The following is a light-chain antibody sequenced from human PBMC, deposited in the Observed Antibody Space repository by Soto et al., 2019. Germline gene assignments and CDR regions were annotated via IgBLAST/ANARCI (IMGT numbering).Light chain of an antibody. CDR3: SSYTSSSTHV. V-gene: IGLV2-14*03. CDR1: SSDVGAYNF. J-gene: IGLJ1*01. Sequence: QSALTQPASVSGSRGQSITISCTGTSSDVGAYNFVSWYQQHPGKLPKLMIFDVSRRPSGVSDRFSGSKSGNTASLTISGVQAEDEGYYYCSSYTSSSTHVFGCGTKLTVL. CDR2: DVS.